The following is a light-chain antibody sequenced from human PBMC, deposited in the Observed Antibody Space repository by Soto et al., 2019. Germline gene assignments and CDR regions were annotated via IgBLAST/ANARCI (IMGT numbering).Light chain of an antibody. J-gene: IGLJ1*01. CDR2: DVT. Sequence: QSALTQPRSVSGSPGQSVTFSCTGTSSDVGGYDFVSWYQQHPGKAPKLMIYDVTKRPSGVPDRFSGSKSGNTASLTISGLQAEDEADYYCCSYTDSLFVFGTGTKVTVL. V-gene: IGLV2-11*01. CDR1: SSDVGGYDF. CDR3: CSYTDSLFV.